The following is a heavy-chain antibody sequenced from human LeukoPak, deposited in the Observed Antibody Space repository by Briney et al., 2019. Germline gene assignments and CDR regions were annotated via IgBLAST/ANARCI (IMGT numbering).Heavy chain of an antibody. J-gene: IGHJ3*02. CDR3: GITRGWDDAFDI. CDR1: GYTFTSYY. CDR2: INPSGGST. Sequence: GASVTVSCKASGYTFTSYYMHWVRQAPGQGLEWMGIINPSGGSTSYAQKFQGRVTMTRDTSTSTVYMELSSLRSEDTAVYYCGITRGWDDAFDIWGQGTMVTVSS. V-gene: IGHV1-46*01. D-gene: IGHD1-14*01.